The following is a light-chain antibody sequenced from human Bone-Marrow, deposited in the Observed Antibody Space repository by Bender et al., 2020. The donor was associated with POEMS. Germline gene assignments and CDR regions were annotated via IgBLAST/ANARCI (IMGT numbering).Light chain of an antibody. CDR3: CSYTRSRTWV. Sequence: QSALTQPASVSGSPGQSITISCTATSSDVGNFYLVSWYQQYPGKAPKLMIYDVSDRPSGVSHRFSASKSANTASLTISGLQAEDEADYYCCSYTRSRTWVFGGGTKLTVL. CDR2: DVS. CDR1: SSDVGNFYL. V-gene: IGLV2-23*02. J-gene: IGLJ3*02.